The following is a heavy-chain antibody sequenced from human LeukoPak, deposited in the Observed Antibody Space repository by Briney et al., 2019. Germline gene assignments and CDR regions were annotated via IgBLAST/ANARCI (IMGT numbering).Heavy chain of an antibody. V-gene: IGHV4-39*07. D-gene: IGHD6-19*01. CDR2: IYYSGST. J-gene: IGHJ4*02. Sequence: NPSETLSLTCTVSGGSISSSSYYWGWIRQPPGKGLEWIGSIYYSGSTYYNPSLKSRLSISVNSSKNQFSLNLSSVTAADTAMYFCATKDTSGWFGRYYFDSWGQGTLVTVSS. CDR1: GGSISSSSYY. CDR3: ATKDTSGWFGRYYFDS.